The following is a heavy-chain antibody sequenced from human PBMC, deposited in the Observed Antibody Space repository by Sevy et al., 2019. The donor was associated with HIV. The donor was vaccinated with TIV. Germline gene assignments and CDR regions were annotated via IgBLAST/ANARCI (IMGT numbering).Heavy chain of an antibody. D-gene: IGHD1-7*01. V-gene: IGHV3-15*01. Sequence: GGSLRLSCAASGFTFSNAWMSWVRQAPGKGLEWVGRIKSKTDGGTTNYAAPVKGRFTISRDDSKNTLYLQMNSLKTEATAVYYCTTAAHNWNYYFDYWGQGTLVTVSS. CDR2: IKSKTDGGTT. J-gene: IGHJ4*02. CDR1: GFTFSNAW. CDR3: TTAAHNWNYYFDY.